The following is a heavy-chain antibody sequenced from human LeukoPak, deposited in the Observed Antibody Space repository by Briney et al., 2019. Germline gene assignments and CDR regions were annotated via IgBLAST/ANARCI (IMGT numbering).Heavy chain of an antibody. Sequence: GASVKVSCKASGYTFTSYGISWVRQAPGQGLEWMGWISAYNGNTNYAQKLQGRVTMTTDTSTSTAYMELRSLRSDDTAVYYCARHCSSTSCYTPNYYYGMDVWGQGTTVTVSS. J-gene: IGHJ6*02. V-gene: IGHV1-18*01. D-gene: IGHD2-2*02. CDR2: ISAYNGNT. CDR3: ARHCSSTSCYTPNYYYGMDV. CDR1: GYTFTSYG.